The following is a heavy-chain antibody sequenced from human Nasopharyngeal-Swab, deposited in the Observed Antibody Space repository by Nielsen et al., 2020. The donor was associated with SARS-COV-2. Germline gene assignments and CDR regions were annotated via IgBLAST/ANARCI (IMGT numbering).Heavy chain of an antibody. J-gene: IGHJ6*02. D-gene: IGHD3-9*01. CDR1: GYTLTELS. V-gene: IGHV1-24*01. Sequence: ASVKVSCKVSGYTLTELSMHWVRQAPGKGLEWMGGFDPDDGETIYAQKFQGRVTMTEDTSTDTAYMELSSLRSEDTAVYYCARVGVLRYFDWVYYYYGMDVWGQGTTVTVSS. CDR3: ARVGVLRYFDWVYYYYGMDV. CDR2: FDPDDGET.